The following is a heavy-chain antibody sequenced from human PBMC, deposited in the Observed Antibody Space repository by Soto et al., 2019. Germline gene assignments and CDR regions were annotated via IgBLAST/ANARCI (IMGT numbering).Heavy chain of an antibody. CDR2: IYYSGST. V-gene: IGHV4-59*01. J-gene: IGHJ6*02. CDR3: ARVKMVRGVTPHYYYGMDV. Sequence: SETLSLTCTVSGGSISSYYWSWIRQPPGKGLEWIGYIYYSGSTNYNPSLKSRVTISVDTSKNQFSLKLSSVTAADTAVYYCARVKMVRGVTPHYYYGMDVWGQVTTVTVSS. CDR1: GGSISSYY. D-gene: IGHD3-10*01.